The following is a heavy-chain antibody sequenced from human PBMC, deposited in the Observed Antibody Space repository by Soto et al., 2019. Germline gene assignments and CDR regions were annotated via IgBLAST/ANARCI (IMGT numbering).Heavy chain of an antibody. CDR3: ARTGSRYYYYMDV. Sequence: GGSLRLSCAASGFTVSSNYMSWVRQAPGKGLEWVSVIYSGGSTYYADSVKGRFTISRHNSKNTLYLQMNSLRAEDTAVYYCARTGSRYYYYMDVWGKGTTVTVSS. CDR1: GFTVSSNY. D-gene: IGHD1-1*01. CDR2: IYSGGST. V-gene: IGHV3-53*04. J-gene: IGHJ6*03.